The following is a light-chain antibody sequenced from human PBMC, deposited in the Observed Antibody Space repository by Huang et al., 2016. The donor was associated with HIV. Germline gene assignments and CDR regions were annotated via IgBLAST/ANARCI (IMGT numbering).Light chain of an antibody. CDR2: WAS. J-gene: IGKJ4*01. CDR3: QQYYSTPLT. V-gene: IGKV4-1*01. Sequence: DIVMTQSPDSLAVSLGERATINCKSSQSVLYSSKHKNYLDLYQQKPGQPPKLLIYWASTRESGVPDRFSGSGSGTDFTLTISSQQAEDVAVYYCQQYYSTPLTFGGGTKVEIK. CDR1: QSVLYSSKHKNY.